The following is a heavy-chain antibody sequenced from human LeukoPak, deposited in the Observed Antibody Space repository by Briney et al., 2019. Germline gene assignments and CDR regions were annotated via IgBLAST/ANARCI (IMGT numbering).Heavy chain of an antibody. CDR3: ARVYDYSNSGYY. CDR2: IKQDGSEK. V-gene: IGHV3-7*01. Sequence: PGGSLRLSCAASGFTVSSNYMSWVRQAPGKGLEWVANIKQDGSEKYYVDSVKGRFTISRDNAKNSLYLQMNSLRAEDTAVYYCARVYDYSNSGYYWGQGTLVTVSS. D-gene: IGHD4-11*01. J-gene: IGHJ4*02. CDR1: GFTVSSNY.